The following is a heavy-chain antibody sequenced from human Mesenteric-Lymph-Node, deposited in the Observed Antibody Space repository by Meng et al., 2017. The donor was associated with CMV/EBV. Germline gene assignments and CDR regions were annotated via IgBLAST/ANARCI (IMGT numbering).Heavy chain of an antibody. CDR1: GGSISSYY. Sequence: SETLSLTCTVSGGSISSYYWSWIRQPPGKGLEWIGYIYYSGSTNYNPSLRSRVTVSVDPSKNQFSLKLSSMTAADTAVYYCARGKYQLEWGQGTLATVSS. CDR3: ARGKYQLE. CDR2: IYYSGST. J-gene: IGHJ4*02. V-gene: IGHV4-59*08. D-gene: IGHD2-2*01.